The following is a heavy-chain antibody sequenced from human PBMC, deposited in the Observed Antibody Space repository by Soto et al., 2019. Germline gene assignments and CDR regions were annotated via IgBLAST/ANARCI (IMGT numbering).Heavy chain of an antibody. J-gene: IGHJ5*02. CDR3: ARGIATGQLDP. CDR2: INPDNGNT. Sequence: QVQLVQSGAEVKKPGASVKISCKASGYTFTRYTMNWVRQAPGQRLEWMGWINPDNGNTKSSQKFQDRVIITRDTSASTAYMDLSILRSEDTAAYYCARGIATGQLDPWGQGTLVTVSS. V-gene: IGHV1-3*01. D-gene: IGHD2-15*01. CDR1: GYTFTRYT.